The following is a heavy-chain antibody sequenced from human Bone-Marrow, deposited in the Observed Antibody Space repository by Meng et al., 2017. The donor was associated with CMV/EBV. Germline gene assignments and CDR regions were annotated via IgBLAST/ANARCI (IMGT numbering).Heavy chain of an antibody. J-gene: IGHJ6*02. V-gene: IGHV3-23*01. Sequence: GESLKISCAASGFTFSSYAMSWVRQAPGKGLEWVSAISGSGGSTYYADSVKGRFTISRDNSKNTLYLQMNSLRAEDTAVYYCAKDHGYSSSWRYYYYGMHVWGQGTTVTVSS. D-gene: IGHD6-13*01. CDR3: AKDHGYSSSWRYYYYGMHV. CDR1: GFTFSSYA. CDR2: ISGSGGST.